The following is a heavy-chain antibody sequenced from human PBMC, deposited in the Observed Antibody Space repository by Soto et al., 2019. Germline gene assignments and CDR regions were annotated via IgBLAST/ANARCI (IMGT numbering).Heavy chain of an antibody. D-gene: IGHD5-18*01. Sequence: EVQLVEAGGGLVQPGGSLRLSCVVSGFTFSNSWMTWVRQAPGKGLEWVANINQDGSKKYYVDSVEGRFTISRDNAKNSLYLQLYGLRTEDTAVYYCAREVGTAMVGFSYGMDVWGLWTTVTVSS. CDR1: GFTFSNSW. CDR2: INQDGSKK. CDR3: AREVGTAMVGFSYGMDV. V-gene: IGHV3-7*01. J-gene: IGHJ6*02.